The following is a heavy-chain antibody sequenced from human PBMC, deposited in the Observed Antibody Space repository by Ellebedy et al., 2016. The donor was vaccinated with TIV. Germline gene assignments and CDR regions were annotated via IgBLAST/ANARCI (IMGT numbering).Heavy chain of an antibody. CDR3: ARDPDIYDPFDS. Sequence: SETLSLXXTVSGCSISGYYWNWIRQPAGRGLEWIGGIHSSGSTHLTPSLGTRVTLSMDTSENHFSLKLMSVTAADTAMYYCARDPDIYDPFDSWGQGTLVTVSS. CDR1: GCSISGYY. J-gene: IGHJ4*02. CDR2: IHSSGST. D-gene: IGHD1-14*01. V-gene: IGHV4-4*07.